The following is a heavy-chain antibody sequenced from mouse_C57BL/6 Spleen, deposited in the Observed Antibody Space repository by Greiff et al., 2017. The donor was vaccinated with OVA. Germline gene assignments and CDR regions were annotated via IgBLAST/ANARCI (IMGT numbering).Heavy chain of an antibody. CDR3: ARFYYSTYAMDY. D-gene: IGHD2-5*01. J-gene: IGHJ4*01. Sequence: VQLQQSGAELVRPGTSVKVSCKASGYAFTNYLIEWVKQRPGQGLEWIGVINPGSGGTNYNEKFKGKATLTADKSSSTAYMQLSSLTSEDSAVYFCARFYYSTYAMDYWGQGTSVTVSS. CDR2: INPGSGGT. CDR1: GYAFTNYL. V-gene: IGHV1-54*01.